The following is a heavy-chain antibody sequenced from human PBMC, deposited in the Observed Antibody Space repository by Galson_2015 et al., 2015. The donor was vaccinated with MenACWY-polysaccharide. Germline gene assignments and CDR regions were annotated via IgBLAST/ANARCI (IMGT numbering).Heavy chain of an antibody. D-gene: IGHD3-10*01. J-gene: IGHJ5*02. CDR2: IYWDDGK. CDR1: GFSLATGAGG. Sequence: PALVSPPQALTLPCTFPGFSLATGAGGVGWVRQPPGKALEWLGPIYWDDGKRYSPSLKPIITITKDTSKNQVVLTMTNMDPLDTATDYCAHELARANWFDPWGQGTLVTVSS. CDR3: AHELARANWFDP. V-gene: IGHV2-5*02.